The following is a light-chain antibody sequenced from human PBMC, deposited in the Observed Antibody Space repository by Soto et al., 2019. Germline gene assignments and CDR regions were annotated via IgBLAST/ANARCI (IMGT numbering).Light chain of an antibody. Sequence: QSALTQPPSASGSPGQSVTISCTGTSSDVGAYNYVSWYQQYPGKAPKLMIYEVTKRPSGVPDRFSGSESGNTASLTVSGPQAEDEADYYCTSYVGNDIWVFGGGTKVTVL. CDR2: EVT. J-gene: IGLJ3*02. CDR3: TSYVGNDIWV. CDR1: SSDVGAYNY. V-gene: IGLV2-8*01.